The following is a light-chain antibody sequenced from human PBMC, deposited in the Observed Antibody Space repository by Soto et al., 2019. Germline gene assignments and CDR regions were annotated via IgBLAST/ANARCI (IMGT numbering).Light chain of an antibody. J-gene: IGKJ1*01. CDR2: KAS. Sequence: DIQMTQSPSTLSASVGDRVTITCRASQSISSWLAWYQQKPGKAPKLLIYKASSLESGVPSRFSGSGSGTESTLTISSLQPDDFATYYCQQYNSYSRTFGQGTKVDIK. CDR1: QSISSW. CDR3: QQYNSYSRT. V-gene: IGKV1-5*03.